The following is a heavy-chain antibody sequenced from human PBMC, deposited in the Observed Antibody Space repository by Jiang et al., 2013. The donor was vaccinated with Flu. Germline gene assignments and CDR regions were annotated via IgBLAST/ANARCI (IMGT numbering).Heavy chain of an antibody. J-gene: IGHJ5*02. D-gene: IGHD1-26*01. Sequence: EWMGWINTNTGNPTYAQGFTGRFVFSLDTSVSTAYLQISSLKAEDTAVYYCARDPGIVAATTWGWVNWFDPWGQGTLVTVSS. CDR3: ARDPGIVAATTWGWVNWFDP. V-gene: IGHV7-4-1*02. CDR2: INTNTGNP.